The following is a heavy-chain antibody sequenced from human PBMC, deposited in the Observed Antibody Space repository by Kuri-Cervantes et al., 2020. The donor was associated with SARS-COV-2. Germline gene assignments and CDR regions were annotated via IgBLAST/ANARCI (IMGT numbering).Heavy chain of an antibody. CDR1: GGTFSSYA. V-gene: IGHV1-69*06. CDR2: IIPIFGTA. D-gene: IGHD2-2*02. J-gene: IGHJ4*02. Sequence: SVKVSCKASGGTFSSYAISWVRQAPGQGLEWMGGIIPIFGTANYAQKFQGRVTMTEDTSTDTAYMELSSLRSEDTAVYYCASSIVVVPAAIRSLDYWGQGTLVTVSS. CDR3: ASSIVVVPAAIRSLDY.